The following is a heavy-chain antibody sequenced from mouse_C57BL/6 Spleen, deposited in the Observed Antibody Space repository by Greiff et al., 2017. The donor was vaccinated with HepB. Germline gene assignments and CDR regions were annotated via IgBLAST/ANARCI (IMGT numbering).Heavy chain of an antibody. J-gene: IGHJ2*01. D-gene: IGHD1-1*01. Sequence: EVQLQQSGPELVKPGASVKIPCKASGYTFTDYNMDWVKQSHGKSLEWIGDINPNNGGTIYNQKFKGKATLTVDKSSSTAYMELRSLTSEDTAVYYCAREGLLRYYFDYWGQGTTLTVAS. CDR2: INPNNGGT. CDR1: GYTFTDYN. V-gene: IGHV1-18*01. CDR3: AREGLLRYYFDY.